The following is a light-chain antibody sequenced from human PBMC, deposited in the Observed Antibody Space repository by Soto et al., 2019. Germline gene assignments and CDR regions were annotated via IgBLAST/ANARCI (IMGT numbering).Light chain of an antibody. CDR1: QGISSY. Sequence: AIRMTQSPSSFSASTGDRVTITCRASQGISSYLAWYQQKPEKAPKLLIYAASTLQSGVPSRFSGSGSGTDFTLTISCLQSEEFSTYYCQQYYSYPRTFGGGTKVEIK. CDR3: QQYYSYPRT. V-gene: IGKV1-8*01. CDR2: AAS. J-gene: IGKJ4*01.